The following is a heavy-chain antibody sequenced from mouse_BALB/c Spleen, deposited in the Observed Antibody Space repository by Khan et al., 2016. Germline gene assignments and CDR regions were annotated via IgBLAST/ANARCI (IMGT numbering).Heavy chain of an antibody. CDR2: IYPGSGNT. J-gene: IGHJ4*01. D-gene: IGHD2-14*01. CDR1: GYTFTDYY. V-gene: IGHV1-77*01. Sequence: QVQLQQSGAELARPGASVKLSCKASGYTFTDYYINWVKQRTGQGLEWIGEIYPGSGNTYYNEKFKGKATLTADKSSSTAYMQLSSLTSEDSAVYFCARVRVYYYAMDYWGQGTSVTVSS. CDR3: ARVRVYYYAMDY.